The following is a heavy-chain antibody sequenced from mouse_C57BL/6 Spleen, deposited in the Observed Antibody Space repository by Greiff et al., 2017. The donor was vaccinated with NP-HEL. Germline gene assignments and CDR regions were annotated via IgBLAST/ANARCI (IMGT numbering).Heavy chain of an antibody. CDR3: AREGGIYYGNYYAMDY. V-gene: IGHV3-6*01. J-gene: IGHJ4*01. CDR1: GYSITSGYY. D-gene: IGHD2-1*01. CDR2: ISYDGSN. Sequence: EVKLQESGPGLVKPSQSLSLTCSVTGYSITSGYYWNWIRQFPGNKLEWMGYISYDGSNNYNPSLKNRISITRDTSKNQFFLKLNSVTTEDTATYYCAREGGIYYGNYYAMDYWGQGTSVTVSS.